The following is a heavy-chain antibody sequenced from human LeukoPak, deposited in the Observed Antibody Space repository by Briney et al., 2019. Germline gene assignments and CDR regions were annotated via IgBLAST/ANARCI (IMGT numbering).Heavy chain of an antibody. CDR3: ARDRQWLDY. D-gene: IGHD6-19*01. J-gene: IGHJ4*02. CDR1: GYTFTSYD. CDR2: MNPNSGNT. Sequence: EASVKVSCTASGYTFTSYDINWVRQAAGQGLEWMGWMNPNSGNTGYAQKFQGRVTMTRDTSISTAYMELSRLRSDDTAVYYCARDRQWLDYWGQGTLVTVSS. V-gene: IGHV1-8*01.